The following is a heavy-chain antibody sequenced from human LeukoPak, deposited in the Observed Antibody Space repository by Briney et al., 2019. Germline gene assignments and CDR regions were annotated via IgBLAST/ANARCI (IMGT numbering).Heavy chain of an antibody. D-gene: IGHD5-18*01. Sequence: PGGSLRLSCAASGFTFSSYAMHWVRQAPGKGLEWVAVISYDGSNKYYADSVKGRFTISRDNSKNTLYLQMNSLRAEDTAVYYCARDVAPGRGYSYGYEDYWGQGTLVTVSS. CDR3: ARDVAPGRGYSYGYEDY. J-gene: IGHJ4*02. V-gene: IGHV3-30-3*01. CDR2: ISYDGSNK. CDR1: GFTFSSYA.